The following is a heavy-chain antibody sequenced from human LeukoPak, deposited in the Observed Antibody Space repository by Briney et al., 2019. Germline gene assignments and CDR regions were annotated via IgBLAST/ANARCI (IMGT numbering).Heavy chain of an antibody. CDR2: IIPIFGTA. CDR1: GYTFTSYY. Sequence: SVKVSCKASGYTFTSYYMHWVRQAPGQGLEWMGGIIPIFGTANYAQKFQGRVTITTDESTSTAYMELSSLRSEDTAVYYCARGRGYSYGGFDYWGQGTLVTVSS. D-gene: IGHD5-18*01. CDR3: ARGRGYSYGGFDY. J-gene: IGHJ4*02. V-gene: IGHV1-69*05.